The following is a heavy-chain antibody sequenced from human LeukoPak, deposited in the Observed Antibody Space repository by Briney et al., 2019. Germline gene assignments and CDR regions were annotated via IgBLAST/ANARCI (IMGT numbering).Heavy chain of an antibody. D-gene: IGHD3-10*01. CDR3: ASAAGLDYGSGSYYCNY. CDR1: GGSSSGYY. Sequence: PSETLSLTCAVYGGSSSGYYWSWIRQPPGKGLEWIGEINHSGSTNYNPSLKSRVTISVDTSKNQFSLKLSSVTAADTAVYYCASAAGLDYGSGSYYCNYWGQGTLVTVSS. V-gene: IGHV4-34*01. J-gene: IGHJ4*02. CDR2: INHSGST.